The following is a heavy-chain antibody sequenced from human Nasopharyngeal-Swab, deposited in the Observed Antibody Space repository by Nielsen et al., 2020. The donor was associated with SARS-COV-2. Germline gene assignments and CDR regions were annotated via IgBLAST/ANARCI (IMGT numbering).Heavy chain of an antibody. V-gene: IGHV3-23*01. Sequence: GESLKISCAASGFTFSDYAMTWVRQAPGKGLEWVSALSGSGDRTFYADSVEGRFTMSTADSTTTLYLLLIGLRVEDTAVYYCATVDVISSANWNFDLLVRGPLVTVSS. CDR3: ATVDVISSANWNFDL. CDR1: GFTFSDYA. J-gene: IGHJ2*01. D-gene: IGHD4-23*01. CDR2: LSGSGDRT.